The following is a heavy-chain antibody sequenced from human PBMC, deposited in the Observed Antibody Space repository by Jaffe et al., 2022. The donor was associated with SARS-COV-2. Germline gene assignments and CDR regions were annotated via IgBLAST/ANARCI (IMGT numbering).Heavy chain of an antibody. Sequence: EVQLVESGGGLVKPGGSLRLSCAASGFTFSSYSMNWVRQAPGKGLEWVSSISSSSSYIYYADSVKGRFTISRDNAKNSLYLQMNSLRAEDTAVYYCARDLGLVLCSGGSCYNDAFDIWGQGTMVTVSS. J-gene: IGHJ3*02. CDR3: ARDLGLVLCSGGSCYNDAFDI. CDR1: GFTFSSYS. V-gene: IGHV3-21*01. CDR2: ISSSSSYI. D-gene: IGHD2-15*01.